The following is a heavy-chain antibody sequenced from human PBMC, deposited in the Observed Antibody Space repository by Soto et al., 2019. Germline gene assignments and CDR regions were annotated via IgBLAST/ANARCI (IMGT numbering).Heavy chain of an antibody. Sequence: ASVKVSCKASGYTFTSYYINWVRHATGQGLEWMGWMNPNSGNTGYAQKFQGRVTMTRNTSISTAYMELSSLRSEDTAVYYCARGVGYSGYDYGDHRIDFDYWGQGTLVTVSS. CDR1: GYTFTSYY. CDR3: ARGVGYSGYDYGDHRIDFDY. J-gene: IGHJ4*02. D-gene: IGHD5-12*01. CDR2: MNPNSGNT. V-gene: IGHV1-8*01.